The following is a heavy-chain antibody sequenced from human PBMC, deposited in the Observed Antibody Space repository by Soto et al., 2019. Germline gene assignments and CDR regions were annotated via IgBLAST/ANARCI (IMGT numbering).Heavy chain of an antibody. J-gene: IGHJ5*02. CDR2: INPNNGAT. V-gene: IGHV1-2*02. D-gene: IGHD1-1*01. CDR1: RYIFTAYF. Sequence: QVPLVQSGAEVKKPGASVKVSCKAPRYIFTAYFMHWVRQAPGQGLEWMGWINPNNGATHYGLSFQGRVTMPRDTSISPAYMELSSLRSDDTAVYYCASHDPGARFDPWGQGTLVIVSS. CDR3: ASHDPGARFDP.